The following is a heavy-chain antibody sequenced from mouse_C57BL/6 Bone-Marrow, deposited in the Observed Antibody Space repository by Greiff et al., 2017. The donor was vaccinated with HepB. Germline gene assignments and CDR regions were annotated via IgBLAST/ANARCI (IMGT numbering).Heavy chain of an antibody. D-gene: IGHD2-5*01. J-gene: IGHJ1*03. CDR2: IDPENGDT. CDR1: GFNIKDDY. V-gene: IGHV14-4*01. CDR3: TTYSIHWYFDV. Sequence: VQLQQSGAELVRPGASVKLSCTASGFNIKDDYMHWVKQRPEQGLEWIGWIDPENGDTEYASKFQGKATITADTSSNTAYLQLSSLTSEDTAVYYCTTYSIHWYFDVWGTGTTVTVSS.